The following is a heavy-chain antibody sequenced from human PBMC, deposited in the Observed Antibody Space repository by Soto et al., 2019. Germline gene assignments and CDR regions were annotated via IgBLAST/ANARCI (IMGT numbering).Heavy chain of an antibody. J-gene: IGHJ4*02. D-gene: IGHD4-17*01. CDR2: ITGSGGST. Sequence: EVQLLESGGGLEQPGGSLRLSCAASGFTFSTYAMIWVRQAPGKGLEWVSVITGSGGSTYYADSGKGRVAISRDTSKNTLVLQTNSSRAEDMRVYYCAKDRRGDYAEIDSWGQGTMVPVSS. CDR3: AKDRRGDYAEIDS. V-gene: IGHV3-23*01. CDR1: GFTFSTYA.